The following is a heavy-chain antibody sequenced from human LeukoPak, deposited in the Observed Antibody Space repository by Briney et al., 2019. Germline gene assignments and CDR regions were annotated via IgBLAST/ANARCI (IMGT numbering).Heavy chain of an antibody. CDR3: ASPRYSSGWPD. D-gene: IGHD6-19*01. CDR2: ISSSGSTI. Sequence: GGSLRLSCAASGFTFSSYEMNWVRQAPGKGLEWVSYISSSGSTIYYADSVKGRFTISSDNAKNSLYLKMNSLRAEDAAVYYCASPRYSSGWPDWGQGTLVTVSS. V-gene: IGHV3-48*03. J-gene: IGHJ4*02. CDR1: GFTFSSYE.